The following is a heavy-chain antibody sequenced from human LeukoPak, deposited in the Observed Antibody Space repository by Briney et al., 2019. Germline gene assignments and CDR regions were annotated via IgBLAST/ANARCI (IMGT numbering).Heavy chain of an antibody. CDR1: GGSFSGYY. D-gene: IGHD3-10*01. CDR2: INHSGST. V-gene: IGHV4-34*01. J-gene: IGHJ4*02. Sequence: SETLSLTCAVYGGSFSGYYWSWIRQPPGKGLEWIGEINHSGSTNYNPSLESRVTISVDTSKNQFSLKLSSVTAADTAVYYCARAERFGELFPFDYWGQGTLVTVSS. CDR3: ARAERFGELFPFDY.